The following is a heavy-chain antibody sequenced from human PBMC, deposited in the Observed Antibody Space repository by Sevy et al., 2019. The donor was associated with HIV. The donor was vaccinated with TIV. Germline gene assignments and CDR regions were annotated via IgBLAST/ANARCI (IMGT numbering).Heavy chain of an antibody. J-gene: IGHJ4*02. Sequence: GGSLRLSCAASGFTFSSYWMSWVRQAPGKGLEWVANIKQDGSEKYYVDSVKGRFTISRDNAKNSLYLQMNGLRAEDTAVYYCARDQVRGVITRSYYFDYWGQGTLVTVSS. D-gene: IGHD3-10*01. CDR2: IKQDGSEK. CDR1: GFTFSSYW. CDR3: ARDQVRGVITRSYYFDY. V-gene: IGHV3-7*01.